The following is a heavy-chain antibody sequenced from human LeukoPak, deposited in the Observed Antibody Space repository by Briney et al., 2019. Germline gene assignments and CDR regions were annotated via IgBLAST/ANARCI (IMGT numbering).Heavy chain of an antibody. CDR2: ISSSSSYI. J-gene: IGHJ4*02. V-gene: IGHV3-21*01. Sequence: GGSLRLSCAASGFTFSSYSMNWVRQAPGKGLEWVSSISSSSSYIYYADSVKGRFTISRDNAKNSLYLQMNSLRAEDTAVYYCARARLSGIAAAGTTVYWGQGTLVTVSS. CDR1: GFTFSSYS. D-gene: IGHD6-13*01. CDR3: ARARLSGIAAAGTTVY.